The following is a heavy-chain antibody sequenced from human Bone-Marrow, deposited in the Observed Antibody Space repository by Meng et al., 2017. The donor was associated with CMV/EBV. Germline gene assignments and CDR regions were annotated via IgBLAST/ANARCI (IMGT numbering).Heavy chain of an antibody. CDR1: GFTFDDYA. D-gene: IGHD3-3*01. Sequence: GESLKISCAASGFTFDDYAMHWVRQAPGKGLEWVSLISWDGGSTYYADSVKGRFTISRDNADNSLFLQMNSLRADDTAIYYCVSGLDPPFDNWGQGILVTVSS. V-gene: IGHV3-43D*03. CDR3: VSGLDPPFDN. J-gene: IGHJ4*02. CDR2: ISWDGGST.